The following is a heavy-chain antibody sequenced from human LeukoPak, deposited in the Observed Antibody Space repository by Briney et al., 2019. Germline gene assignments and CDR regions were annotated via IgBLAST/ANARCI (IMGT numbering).Heavy chain of an antibody. D-gene: IGHD2-2*01. CDR2: ISSSGTTI. V-gene: IGHV3-11*04. J-gene: IGHJ4*02. CDR1: GLTFSAHY. CDR3: ARGDCSSTSCHYFDY. Sequence: GGSLRLSCAASGLTFSAHYMSWIRQAPGKGLEWVSYISSSGTTIYYADSVKGRFTISRDNAKNSLYLQMNSLRTEDTAVYYCARGDCSSTSCHYFDYWGQGTLVTVSS.